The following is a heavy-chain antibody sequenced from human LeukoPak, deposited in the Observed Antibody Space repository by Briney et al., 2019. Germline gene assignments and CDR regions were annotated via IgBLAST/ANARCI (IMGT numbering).Heavy chain of an antibody. CDR2: INPNSGAT. J-gene: IGHJ4*02. Sequence: ASLEVSCKASGYNFIDHYIYWLRQAPGQGLEWMGWINPNSGATNYARKFQGRVTMTGDTSMNTAHMELSRLTSDDTAMYFCARSVWYSGSYGFDYWGQGTLVRVAS. CDR3: ARSVWYSGSYGFDY. V-gene: IGHV1-2*02. CDR1: GYNFIDHY. D-gene: IGHD1-26*01.